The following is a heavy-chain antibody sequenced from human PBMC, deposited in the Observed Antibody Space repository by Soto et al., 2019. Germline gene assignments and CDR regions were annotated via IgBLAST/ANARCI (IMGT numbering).Heavy chain of an antibody. CDR3: AKVGLWFGNPRVGMDV. CDR1: GFTFSSYG. D-gene: IGHD3-10*01. J-gene: IGHJ6*02. V-gene: IGHV3-30*18. Sequence: QVQLVESGGGVVQPGRSLRLSCAASGFTFSSYGMHWVRQAPGKGLEWVAVISYDGSNKYYADSVKGRFTISRDNSKNTLYLQMNSLRAEDTAVYYCAKVGLWFGNPRVGMDVWGQGTTVTVSS. CDR2: ISYDGSNK.